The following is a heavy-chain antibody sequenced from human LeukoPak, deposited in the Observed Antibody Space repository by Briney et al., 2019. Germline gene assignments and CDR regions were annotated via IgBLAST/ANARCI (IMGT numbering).Heavy chain of an antibody. V-gene: IGHV3-30*07. Sequence: GRSLRLSCAASGFTFSSYAIHWVRQAPGKGLEWVAVISYDGSNKYYADSVKGRFTISRDNSKNTLYLQMNSLRAEDTAVYYCAREVATIDSHDAFDIWGQGTMVTVSS. CDR1: GFTFSSYA. CDR2: ISYDGSNK. J-gene: IGHJ3*02. CDR3: AREVATIDSHDAFDI. D-gene: IGHD5-12*01.